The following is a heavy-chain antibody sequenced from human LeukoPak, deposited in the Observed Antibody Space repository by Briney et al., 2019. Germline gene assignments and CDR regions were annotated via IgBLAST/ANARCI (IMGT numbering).Heavy chain of an antibody. V-gene: IGHV3-23*01. Sequence: GGSLRLSCAASGFTFSSSGMHWVRQAPGKGLEWVSAISGSGGSTYYADSVKGRFTISRDNSKNTLYLQMNSLRAEDTAVYYCAKGRYSYGPFDYWGQGTLVTVSS. D-gene: IGHD5-18*01. CDR3: AKGRYSYGPFDY. CDR2: ISGSGGST. J-gene: IGHJ4*02. CDR1: GFTFSSSG.